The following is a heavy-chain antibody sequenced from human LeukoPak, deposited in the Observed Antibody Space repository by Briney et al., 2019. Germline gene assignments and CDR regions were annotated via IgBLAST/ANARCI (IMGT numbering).Heavy chain of an antibody. CDR1: GDSITSYY. J-gene: IGHJ5*02. CDR3: ARDQVDTAMVIGNWFDP. CDR2: IDYSGNT. Sequence: SETLSLTCTVSGDSITSYYWTWIRQSPGKGLEWIGYIDYSGNTNYNPSLKSRVTISVDTSKNQFSLKLSSVTAADTAVYYCARDQVDTAMVIGNWFDPWGQGTLVTVSS. D-gene: IGHD5-18*01. V-gene: IGHV4-59*12.